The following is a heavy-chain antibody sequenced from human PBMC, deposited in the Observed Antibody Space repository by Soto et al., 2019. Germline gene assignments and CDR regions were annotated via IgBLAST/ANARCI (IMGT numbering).Heavy chain of an antibody. CDR3: ATDLGHGGRGAFDI. CDR1: GFTFSSYG. Sequence: QVQLVESGGGVVQPGRSLRLSCAASGFTFSSYGMHWVRQAPGKGLEWVAVISYDGSNKYYADSVKGRFTISRDNSKNTLYMQMNSLRTEDTAVYYWATDLGHGGRGAFDIWGQGTMVTVSS. D-gene: IGHD7-27*01. J-gene: IGHJ3*02. CDR2: ISYDGSNK. V-gene: IGHV3-30*03.